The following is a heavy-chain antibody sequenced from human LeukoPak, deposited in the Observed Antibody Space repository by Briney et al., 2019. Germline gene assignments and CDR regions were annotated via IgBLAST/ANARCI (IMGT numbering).Heavy chain of an antibody. V-gene: IGHV4-4*07. J-gene: IGHJ6*03. CDR3: ARDQYCSSTSCYTGGFTSYYYYYMDV. Sequence: SETLSLTYTVSGGSISSYYWSWIRQPAGKGLEWIGRIYTSGSTNYNPSLKSRVTMSVDTSKNQFSLKLSSVTAADTAVYYCARDQYCSSTSCYTGGFTSYYYYYMDVWGKGTTVTVSS. D-gene: IGHD2-2*02. CDR2: IYTSGST. CDR1: GGSISSYY.